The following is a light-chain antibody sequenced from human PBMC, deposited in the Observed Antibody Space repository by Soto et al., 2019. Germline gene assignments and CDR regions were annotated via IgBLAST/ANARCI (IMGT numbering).Light chain of an antibody. J-gene: IGKJ1*01. CDR3: QQGYSNPWT. V-gene: IGKV1-9*01. Sequence: IQLTQSPSTLSASVGDRVTITCRASQGIDTSLAWYQQKPGKAPKLLIYAASNLQSGVPSRFSGSGSGTNFTLSLNSLQPEDFATYYCQQGYSNPWTFGQGTKVDNK. CDR2: AAS. CDR1: QGIDTS.